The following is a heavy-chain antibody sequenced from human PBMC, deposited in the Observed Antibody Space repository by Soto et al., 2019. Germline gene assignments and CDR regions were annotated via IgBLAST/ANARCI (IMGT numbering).Heavy chain of an antibody. CDR3: ARTHSSGWYFDY. J-gene: IGHJ4*02. V-gene: IGHV3-33*01. CDR2: IWYDGSNK. CDR1: GFTFSSYG. Sequence: QVQLVESGGGVVQPGRSLRLSCAASGFTFSSYGMHWVRQAPGKGLEWVAVIWYDGSNKYHADSVKGRFTISRDNSKSSLYLQMNSLRAEDTAVYYCARTHSSGWYFDYWGRGTLVTVSS. D-gene: IGHD6-19*01.